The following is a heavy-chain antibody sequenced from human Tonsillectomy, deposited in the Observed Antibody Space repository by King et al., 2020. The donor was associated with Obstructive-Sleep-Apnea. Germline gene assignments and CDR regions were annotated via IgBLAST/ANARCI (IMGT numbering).Heavy chain of an antibody. CDR2: IYYSGST. V-gene: IGHV4-39*01. CDR1: GGSISSSSYY. CDR3: ARHGVGDAFDI. D-gene: IGHD3-10*01. Sequence: QLQESGPGLVKPSVTLSLTCTVSGGSISSSSYYWGWIRQPPGKGLEWIGSIYYSGSTYYNPSLKSRVTISVDTSKNQFSLKLSSVTAADTAVYYCARHGVGDAFDIWGQGTMVTVSS. J-gene: IGHJ3*02.